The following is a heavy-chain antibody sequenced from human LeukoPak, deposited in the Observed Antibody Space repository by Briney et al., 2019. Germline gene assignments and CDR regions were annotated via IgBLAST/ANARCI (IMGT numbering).Heavy chain of an antibody. J-gene: IGHJ3*02. CDR3: ARAPYYDILTGYYRPLRAFDI. Sequence: GGSLRLSCAASGFTFSSYWMSWVRQAPGKGLEWVANIKQDGSEKYYVDSVKGRFTISRDNAKNSLYLQMNSLRAEDTAVYYCARAPYYDILTGYYRPLRAFDIWGQGTMVTVSS. D-gene: IGHD3-9*01. CDR2: IKQDGSEK. CDR1: GFTFSSYW. V-gene: IGHV3-7*01.